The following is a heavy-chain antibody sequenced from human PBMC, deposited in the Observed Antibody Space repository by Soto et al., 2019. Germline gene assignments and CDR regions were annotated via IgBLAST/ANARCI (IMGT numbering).Heavy chain of an antibody. Sequence: SVKVSCKASGGTFSSYAISWVRQAPGQGLEWMGGIIPIFGTANYAQKFQGRVTITADESTSTAYMELSSLRSEDTAVYYCARDQGGSDPLYYYASSGYSYNWFDPWGQGTLVTVSS. V-gene: IGHV1-69*13. J-gene: IGHJ5*02. D-gene: IGHD3-22*01. CDR2: IIPIFGTA. CDR3: ARDQGGSDPLYYYASSGYSYNWFDP. CDR1: GGTFSSYA.